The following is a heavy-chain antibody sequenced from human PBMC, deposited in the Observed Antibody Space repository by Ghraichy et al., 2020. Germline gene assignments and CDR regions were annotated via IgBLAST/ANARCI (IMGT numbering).Heavy chain of an antibody. CDR3: ASWSDYYYGMDV. CDR1: GGSISSSNW. D-gene: IGHD2-8*02. V-gene: IGHV4-4*02. CDR2: IYHSGST. J-gene: IGHJ6*02. Sequence: SETLSLTCAVSGGSISSSNWWSWVRQPPGKGLEWIGEIYHSGSTNYNPSLKSRVTISVDKSKNQFSLKLSSVTAADTAVYYWASWSDYYYGMDVWGQGTTVTVS.